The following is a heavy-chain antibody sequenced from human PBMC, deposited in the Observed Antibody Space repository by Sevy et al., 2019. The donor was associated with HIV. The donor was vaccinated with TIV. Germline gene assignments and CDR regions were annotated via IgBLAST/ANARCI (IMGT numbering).Heavy chain of an antibody. CDR3: ARGSGIVGSFHTGYHGRDV. CDR1: GFIFSGYN. V-gene: IGHV3-21*06. J-gene: IGHJ6*02. D-gene: IGHD3-3*01. CDR2: ISTSSTYI. Sequence: GGSLRLSCAASGFIFSGYNMHWVRQAPGKGLEWVSSISTSSTYIYQADSVKGRFTISRNNAQNSVYLQMNGLRVEHTALHYFARGSGIVGSFHTGYHGRDVWGQGTTVTVSS.